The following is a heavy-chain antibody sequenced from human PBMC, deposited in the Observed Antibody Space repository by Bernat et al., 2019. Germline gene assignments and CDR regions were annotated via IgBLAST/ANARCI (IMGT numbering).Heavy chain of an antibody. CDR2: ISGSGGST. J-gene: IGHJ4*02. D-gene: IGHD2-2*01. Sequence: EVQLLESGGGLVQPGGSLRLSCAASGFTFSSYAMSWVRPAPGKGLEWGSAISGSGGSTYYADSVKGRFTISRDNSKNTLYLQMNSLRAEDTAVYYCASTIPWGDCSSTSCLYFDYWGQGTLVTVSS. V-gene: IGHV3-23*01. CDR3: ASTIPWGDCSSTSCLYFDY. CDR1: GFTFSSYA.